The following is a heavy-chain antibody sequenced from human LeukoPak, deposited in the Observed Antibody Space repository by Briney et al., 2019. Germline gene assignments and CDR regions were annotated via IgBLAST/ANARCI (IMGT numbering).Heavy chain of an antibody. V-gene: IGHV4-39*01. J-gene: IGHJ4*02. D-gene: IGHD6-13*01. CDR2: FFYSGST. CDR3: ARLVVSSWYHEVLLGRDY. Sequence: PSETLSLTCTVSGGSISSRPYCWGWIRQPPGKGLEWLGSFFYSGSTNYKPSLKSRVTISVYTSKNQFSLKLSSVTAADTAVYYCARLVVSSWYHEVLLGRDYWGQGTLVTVSS. CDR1: GGSISSRPYC.